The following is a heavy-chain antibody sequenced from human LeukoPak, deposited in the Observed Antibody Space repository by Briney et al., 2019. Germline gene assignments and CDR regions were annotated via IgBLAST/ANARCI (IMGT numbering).Heavy chain of an antibody. Sequence: PGGSLRLSCAASGFTFSSYSMNWVRQAPGKGLEWVSSISSSSSYIYYADSVKRRFATSRENAKNSLYLQMNSLRAEDTAVYYCARGSYDFWSGIHAFDIWGQGTMVTVSS. J-gene: IGHJ3*02. CDR2: ISSSSSYI. CDR1: GFTFSSYS. D-gene: IGHD3-3*01. CDR3: ARGSYDFWSGIHAFDI. V-gene: IGHV3-21*01.